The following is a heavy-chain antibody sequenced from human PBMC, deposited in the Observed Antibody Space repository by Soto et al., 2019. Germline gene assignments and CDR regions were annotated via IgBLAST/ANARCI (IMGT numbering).Heavy chain of an antibody. CDR1: GGTFSSYA. Sequence: VKVSCKASGGTFSSYAISWVRQAPGQGLEWMGGIIPIFGTANYAQKFQGRVTITADESTSTAYMELSSLRSEDTAVYYCARDRYSSSDYYYYYGMDVWGQGTTVTVSS. J-gene: IGHJ6*02. D-gene: IGHD6-6*01. CDR3: ARDRYSSSDYYYYYGMDV. CDR2: IIPIFGTA. V-gene: IGHV1-69*01.